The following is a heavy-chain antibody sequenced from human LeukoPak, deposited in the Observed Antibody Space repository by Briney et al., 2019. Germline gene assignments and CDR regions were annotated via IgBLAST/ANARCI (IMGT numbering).Heavy chain of an antibody. V-gene: IGHV3-21*01. CDR3: ARGSGSGSYNFDY. J-gene: IGHJ4*02. D-gene: IGHD3-10*01. Sequence: GGSLRLSCAASGFTFSSSIMNWVRQAPGKGLEWVSSITSSSSYIYYADSVKGQFTISRDNAKNSLYLQMNSLRAEDTAVYYCARGSGSGSYNFDYWGQGTLVTVSS. CDR2: ITSSSSYI. CDR1: GFTFSSSI.